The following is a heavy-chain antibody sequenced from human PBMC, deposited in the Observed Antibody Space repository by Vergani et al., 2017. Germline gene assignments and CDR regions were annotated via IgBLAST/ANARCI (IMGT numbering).Heavy chain of an antibody. CDR3: ARDLRGSYYYCDMDV. V-gene: IGHV3-7*01. J-gene: IGHJ6*03. CDR1: GFTFSSYW. Sequence: EVQLVESGGGLVQPGGSLRLSCAASGFTFSSYWMSWVRQAPGKGLEWVANIKQDGSEKYYVDSVKGRFTISRDNAKNSLYLQMNSLRAEDTAVYYCARDLRGSYYYCDMDVWGKGTTVTVSS. D-gene: IGHD3-16*01. CDR2: IKQDGSEK.